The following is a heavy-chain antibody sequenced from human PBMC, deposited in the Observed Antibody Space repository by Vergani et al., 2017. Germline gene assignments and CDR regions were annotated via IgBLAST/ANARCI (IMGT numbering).Heavy chain of an antibody. CDR1: GYSFTSYW. D-gene: IGHD3-10*01. J-gene: IGHJ6*02. V-gene: IGHV5-51*01. Sequence: EVQLVQSGAEVKKPGESLKISCMGSGYSFTSYWIGWVRQMPGKGLEWMGIIYPGDSDTIYSPSFQGQVTISAEKSISTAYLHWSSLKASDTAMYYCAGSDMVRGMIQNYYYGMDVWSQGTTVTVSS. CDR3: AGSDMVRGMIQNYYYGMDV. CDR2: IYPGDSDT.